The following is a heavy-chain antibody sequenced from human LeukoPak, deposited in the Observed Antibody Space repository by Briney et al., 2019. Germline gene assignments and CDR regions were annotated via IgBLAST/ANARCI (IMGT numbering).Heavy chain of an antibody. V-gene: IGHV4-34*01. CDR2: INHSGST. CDR1: GGSFSGYY. Sequence: SETLSLTCAVYGGSFSGYYWSWIRQPPGKGLEWIGEINHSGSTNYNPSLKSRVTISVDTSKNQFSLKLSSVTAADTAVYYCARVVYSSSWYLWSFAGYYGMDVWGQGTTVTVSS. D-gene: IGHD6-13*01. CDR3: ARVVYSSSWYLWSFAGYYGMDV. J-gene: IGHJ6*02.